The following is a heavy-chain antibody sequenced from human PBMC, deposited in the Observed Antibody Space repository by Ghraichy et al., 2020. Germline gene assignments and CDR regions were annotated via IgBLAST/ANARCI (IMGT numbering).Heavy chain of an antibody. CDR3: ARGVLGDPGLYYFDY. CDR1: GGSFSGYY. J-gene: IGHJ4*02. Sequence: SETLSLTCAVYGGSFSGYYWSWIRQPPGKGLEWIGEINHSGSTNYNPSLKSRVTISVDTSKNQFSLKLSSVTTADTAVYYCARGVLGDPGLYYFDYWGQGTLVTVSS. V-gene: IGHV4-34*01. D-gene: IGHD3-16*01. CDR2: INHSGST.